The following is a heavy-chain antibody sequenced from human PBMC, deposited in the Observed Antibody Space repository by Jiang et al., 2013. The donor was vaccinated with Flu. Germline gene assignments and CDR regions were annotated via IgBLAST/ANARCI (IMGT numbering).Heavy chain of an antibody. J-gene: IGHJ3*02. V-gene: IGHV1-69*04. CDR2: IIPILGIA. CDR3: ASHVDTDAFDI. D-gene: IGHD5-18*01. Sequence: GAEVKKPGSSVKVSCKASGGTFSSYAISWVRQAPGQGLEWMGRIIPILGIANYAQKFQGRVTITADKSTSTAYMELSSLRSEDTAVYYCASHVDTDAFDIWGQGTMVTVSS. CDR1: GGTFSSYA.